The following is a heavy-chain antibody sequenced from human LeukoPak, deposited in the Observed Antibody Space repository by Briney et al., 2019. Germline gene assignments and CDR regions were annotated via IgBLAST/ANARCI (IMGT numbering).Heavy chain of an antibody. CDR2: IKEDGSDK. D-gene: IGHD3-3*01. V-gene: IGHV3-7*01. CDR3: VRESDVWSGPGIGRPLDV. Sequence: GGSLRLSCLASGFTFSNSWMTWVRQAPGRGLEWVANIKEDGSDKQYVDSVRGRFTISRDNAKSSVSLQMDGLRAEDTAVYHCVRESDVWSGPGIGRPLDVWGKGTTVTVSS. J-gene: IGHJ6*04. CDR1: GFTFSNSW.